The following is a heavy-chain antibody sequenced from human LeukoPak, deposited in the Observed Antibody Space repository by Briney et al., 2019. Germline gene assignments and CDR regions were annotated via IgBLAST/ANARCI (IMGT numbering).Heavy chain of an antibody. D-gene: IGHD2-2*01. J-gene: IGHJ3*02. CDR3: ARVGCSSTSCYVGRDAFDI. Sequence: ASVKVSCKASVGTFSSYAISWARQAPGQGLEWMGRIIPILGIANYAQKFQGRVTITADKSTSTAYMELSSLRSEDTAVYYCARVGCSSTSCYVGRDAFDIWGQGTMVTVSS. CDR1: VGTFSSYA. CDR2: IIPILGIA. V-gene: IGHV1-69*04.